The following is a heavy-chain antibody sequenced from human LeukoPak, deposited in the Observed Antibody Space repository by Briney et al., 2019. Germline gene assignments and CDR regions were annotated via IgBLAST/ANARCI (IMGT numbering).Heavy chain of an antibody. V-gene: IGHV1-2*02. CDR2: INPNSGGT. Sequence: ASVKVSCKASGYTFTGYYMHWVRQAPGQGLEWMGWINPNSGGTNYAQKFQGRVTMTRDTSISTAYMELSRLRSDDTAVYYCARGSKRSYSSGWYLAFDIWGQGTMVTVSS. CDR1: GYTFTGYY. CDR3: ARGSKRSYSSGWYLAFDI. D-gene: IGHD6-19*01. J-gene: IGHJ3*02.